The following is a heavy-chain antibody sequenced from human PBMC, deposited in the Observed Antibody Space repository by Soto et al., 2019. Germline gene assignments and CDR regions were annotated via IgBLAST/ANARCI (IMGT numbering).Heavy chain of an antibody. Sequence: SETLSLTCTVSGGSISSGGYYWSWIRQHPGKGLEWIGYIYYSGSTYYNPSLKSRVTISVDTSKNQFSLKLSSVTAADTAVYYCARDRGGIAADGVYYYYGMDVWGQGTTVTVYS. CDR1: GGSISSGGYY. D-gene: IGHD6-13*01. J-gene: IGHJ6*02. CDR2: IYYSGST. V-gene: IGHV4-31*03. CDR3: ARDRGGIAADGVYYYYGMDV.